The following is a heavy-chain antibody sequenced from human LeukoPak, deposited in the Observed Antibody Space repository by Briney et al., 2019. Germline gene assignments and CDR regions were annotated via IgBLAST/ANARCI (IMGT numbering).Heavy chain of an antibody. CDR1: GGTFSSYA. Sequence: ASVKVSCKASGGTFSSYAISWVRQAPGQGLEWMGGIIPIFGTSNYAQKLQGRVTISTDESTSTAYMEVSSPRSEDTAIYYCARGLDASMETAYDYWGQGTLVTVSS. D-gene: IGHD5-18*01. CDR2: IIPIFGTS. CDR3: ARGLDASMETAYDY. J-gene: IGHJ4*02. V-gene: IGHV1-69*05.